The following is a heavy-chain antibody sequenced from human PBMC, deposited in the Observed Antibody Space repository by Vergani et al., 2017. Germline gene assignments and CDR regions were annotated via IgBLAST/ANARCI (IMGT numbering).Heavy chain of an antibody. V-gene: IGHV1-3*01. Sequence: QVQLVQSGAEVKKPGASVKVSCKASGYTFTSYAMHWVRQAPGQRLEWMGWINAGNGNTKYSQKFQGRVTITRDTAASTAYMELSSLRSEVTAVYYCARGYNWNYPDYWGQGTLVTVSS. CDR1: GYTFTSYA. CDR3: ARGYNWNYPDY. J-gene: IGHJ4*02. CDR2: INAGNGNT. D-gene: IGHD1-20*01.